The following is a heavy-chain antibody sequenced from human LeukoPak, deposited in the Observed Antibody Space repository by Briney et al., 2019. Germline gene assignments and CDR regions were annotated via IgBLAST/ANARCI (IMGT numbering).Heavy chain of an antibody. Sequence: PGGSLRLSCAASGFTFSSYEMNWVRQAPGKGLEWVSYISSSGSTIYYADSLKGRFTISRDNAKNSLYLQMNSLRAEDTAVYYCARVLNDFWSGYHYYYGMDVWGQGTTVTVSS. CDR3: ARVLNDFWSGYHYYYGMDV. CDR2: ISSSGSTI. CDR1: GFTFSSYE. D-gene: IGHD3-3*01. J-gene: IGHJ6*02. V-gene: IGHV3-48*03.